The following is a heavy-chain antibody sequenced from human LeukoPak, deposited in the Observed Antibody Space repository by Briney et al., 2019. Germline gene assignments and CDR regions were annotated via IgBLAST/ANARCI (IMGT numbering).Heavy chain of an antibody. V-gene: IGHV4-59*01. J-gene: IGHJ4*02. Sequence: PSRTLSLTCTVSGGSISSYYWSWIRQPPGKGLEWIGYIYYSGSTNYNPSLKSRVTISVDTSKNQFSLKMRSVTAADTAVYYCARCQGGDYFDYWGQGTLVTVSS. D-gene: IGHD3-16*01. CDR1: GGSISSYY. CDR2: IYYSGST. CDR3: ARCQGGDYFDY.